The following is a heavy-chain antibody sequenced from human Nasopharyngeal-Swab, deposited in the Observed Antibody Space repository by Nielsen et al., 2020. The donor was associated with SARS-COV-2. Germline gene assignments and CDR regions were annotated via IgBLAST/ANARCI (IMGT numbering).Heavy chain of an antibody. Sequence: WVRQAPGQRLEWMGWINAGNGNTKYSQKFQGRVTITRDTSASTAYMELSSLRSEDTAVYYCARDSSFWEVTIFGVVIEDYGMDVWGQGTTVTVSS. V-gene: IGHV1-3*01. CDR2: INAGNGNT. J-gene: IGHJ6*02. D-gene: IGHD3-3*01. CDR3: ARDSSFWEVTIFGVVIEDYGMDV.